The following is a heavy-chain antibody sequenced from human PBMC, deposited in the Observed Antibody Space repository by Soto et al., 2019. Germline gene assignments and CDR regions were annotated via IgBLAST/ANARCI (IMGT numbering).Heavy chain of an antibody. CDR1: GFTFDSCA. CDR3: AKGKASGWYYFDF. Sequence: EVQILESGGGLVQPGGSLRLSCAASGFTFDSCAMSWVRRAPGKGLEWVLGISGRGGSTYYADSVKGRFTISRDNSKNTLYLQMNSLRADDTAVYYCAKGKASGWYYFDFWGQGTLVTVSS. J-gene: IGHJ4*02. V-gene: IGHV3-23*01. CDR2: ISGRGGST. D-gene: IGHD6-19*01.